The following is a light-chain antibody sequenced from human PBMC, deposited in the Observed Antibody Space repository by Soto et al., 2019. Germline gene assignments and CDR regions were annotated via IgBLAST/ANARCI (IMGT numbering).Light chain of an antibody. J-gene: IGKJ2*01. CDR3: HQYDNAPQT. V-gene: IGKV3-20*01. CDR2: GAS. Sequence: EIVLMQSPGTLSLSPGERATLSCRASQTLRRTYIAWYQQKPGQAPRVLIYGASKRATGISDRFSGSGSGTDFSLTISRLEPEDFADYYCHQYDNAPQTYGQGTKVEIK. CDR1: QTLRRTY.